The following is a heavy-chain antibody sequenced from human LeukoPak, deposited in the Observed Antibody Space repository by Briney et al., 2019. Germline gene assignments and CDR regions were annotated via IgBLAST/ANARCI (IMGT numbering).Heavy chain of an antibody. CDR2: ISSSSSYI. D-gene: IGHD3-3*01. CDR1: GFTFSSYS. V-gene: IGHV3-21*01. Sequence: GGSLRLSCAASGFTFSSYSMNWVRQAPGKGLEWVSSISSSSSYIYYADSVKGRFTISRDNAKNSLYLQMNSLRAEDTAVYYCAGVDFWSGYSFGYWGQGTLVTVSS. J-gene: IGHJ4*02. CDR3: AGVDFWSGYSFGY.